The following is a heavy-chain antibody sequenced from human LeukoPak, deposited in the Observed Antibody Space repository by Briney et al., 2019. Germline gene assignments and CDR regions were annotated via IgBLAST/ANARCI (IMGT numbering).Heavy chain of an antibody. J-gene: IGHJ4*02. CDR3: ARGVIGQRGYSYGSRDKNFDY. CDR1: GYSFTSYW. V-gene: IGHV5-51*01. CDR2: IYPGDSDT. Sequence: GESLKISCKGSGYSFTSYWIGWVRQMPGKGLEWMGIIYPGDSDTRYSPSFQGQVTISADKSISTAYLQWSSLKASDTAMYYCARGVIGQRGYSYGSRDKNFDYWGQGTLVTVSS. D-gene: IGHD5-18*01.